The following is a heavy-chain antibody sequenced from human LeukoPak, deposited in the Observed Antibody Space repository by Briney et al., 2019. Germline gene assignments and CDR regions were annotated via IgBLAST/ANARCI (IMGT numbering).Heavy chain of an antibody. CDR3: ARDQGGTIDY. CDR2: INPNSGGT. CDR1: GYTFTVYY. V-gene: IGHV1-2*02. J-gene: IGHJ4*02. Sequence: ASVKVSCKASGYTFTVYYMHWVRQAPGQGLEWMGWINPNSGGTNYAQKFQGRVTMTRDTSITTAYMELSRLTSDDTAVYYCARDQGGTIDYWGQGTLVTVSS. D-gene: IGHD1-7*01.